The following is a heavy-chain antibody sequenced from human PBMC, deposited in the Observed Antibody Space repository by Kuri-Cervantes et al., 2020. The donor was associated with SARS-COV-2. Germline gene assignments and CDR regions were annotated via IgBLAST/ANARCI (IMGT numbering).Heavy chain of an antibody. Sequence: GSLRLSCTVSGGSISSYYWSWIRQPPGKGLEWIGSIYQAGSTFYNPSLKSRVSISLDTSKNQFSLKLSSVTAADTAVYYCARDLPGYCSGGSCGGQFGYWGQGTLVTVSS. J-gene: IGHJ4*02. CDR2: IYQAGST. CDR1: GGSISSYY. V-gene: IGHV4-59*01. D-gene: IGHD2-15*01. CDR3: ARDLPGYCSGGSCGGQFGY.